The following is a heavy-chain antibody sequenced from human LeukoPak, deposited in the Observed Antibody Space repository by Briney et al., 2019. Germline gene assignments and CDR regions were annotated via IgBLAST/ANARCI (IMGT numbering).Heavy chain of an antibody. CDR2: IKQDGSEK. CDR1: GFTFSSYA. D-gene: IGHD3-22*01. Sequence: GGSLRLSCAASGFTFSSYAMSWVRQAPGKGLEWVANIKQDGSEKYYVDSVKGRFTISRDNAKNSLYLQMNSLRAEDTAVYYCASLHKYYYDSSGYSFGAFDIWGQGTMVTVSS. CDR3: ASLHKYYYDSSGYSFGAFDI. V-gene: IGHV3-7*01. J-gene: IGHJ3*02.